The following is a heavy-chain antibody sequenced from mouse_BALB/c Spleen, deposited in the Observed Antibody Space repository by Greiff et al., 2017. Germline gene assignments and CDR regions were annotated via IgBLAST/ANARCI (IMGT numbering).Heavy chain of an antibody. D-gene: IGHD2-14*01. CDR2: IWTGGGT. Sequence: QVQLQQSGPGLVAPSQSLSITCTVSGFSLTSYDISWIRQPPGKGLEWLGVIWTGGGTNYNSAFMSRLSISKDNSKSQVFLKMNSLQTDDTAIYYCVRERYDGGFDYWGQGTTLTVSS. J-gene: IGHJ2*01. CDR3: VRERYDGGFDY. V-gene: IGHV2-9-2*01. CDR1: GFSLTSYD.